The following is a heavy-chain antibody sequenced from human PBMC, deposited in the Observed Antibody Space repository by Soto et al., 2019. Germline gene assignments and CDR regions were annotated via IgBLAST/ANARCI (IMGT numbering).Heavy chain of an antibody. V-gene: IGHV1-18*01. CDR3: ATGGAYSSPYYYYGMDV. CDR2: ISAYNGNT. Sequence: ASVKVSCKASGYTFTSYGISWVRQAPGQGLEWMGWISAYNGNTNYAQKLQGRVTMTTDTSTSTAYMELRSLRSDDTAVYYCATGGAYSSPYYYYGMDVWGQGTTVTVS. D-gene: IGHD6-13*01. CDR1: GYTFTSYG. J-gene: IGHJ6*02.